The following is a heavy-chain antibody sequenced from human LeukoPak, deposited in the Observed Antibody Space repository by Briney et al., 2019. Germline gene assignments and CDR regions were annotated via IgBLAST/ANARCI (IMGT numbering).Heavy chain of an antibody. CDR2: IYSGGST. V-gene: IGHV3-53*01. D-gene: IGHD4-11*01. CDR3: ARDDYSITRGLDY. CDR1: GFTVSSNY. J-gene: IGHJ4*02. Sequence: GGSLRLSCAASGFTVSSNYMSWVRQAPGKGLEWVSVIYSGGSTYYADSVKGRFTISRDNSKNTLYLQMNSLRAEDTAMYYCARDDYSITRGLDYWGQGTLVTVSS.